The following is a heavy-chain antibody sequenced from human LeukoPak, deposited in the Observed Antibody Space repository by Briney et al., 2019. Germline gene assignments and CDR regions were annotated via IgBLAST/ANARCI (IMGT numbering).Heavy chain of an antibody. J-gene: IGHJ4*02. CDR3: AKDRSIGTYYTFDH. CDR2: IQNDGSHK. D-gene: IGHD1-26*01. V-gene: IGHV3-30*02. Sequence: GGSLRLSCATSGFTFSSYDIHWVRQAPGKGLEWVAFIQNDGSHKNYADSVKGRFTISRDNSKNTLYLQMNSLRAEDTAVYYCAKDRSIGTYYTFDHWGQGTLVTVSS. CDR1: GFTFSSYD.